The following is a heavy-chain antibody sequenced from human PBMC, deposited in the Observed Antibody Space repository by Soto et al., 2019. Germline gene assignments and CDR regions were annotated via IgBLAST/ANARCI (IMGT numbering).Heavy chain of an antibody. Sequence: GGSLRLSCAASGFTFSSYWMSWVRQAPGKGLEWVANIKQDGSEKYHVDSVKGRFTISRDNAKNSLFLQMSTLRAEDTAVYYCVRPCNSAHCPYYFDCWGQGTLVTVSS. CDR2: IKQDGSEK. J-gene: IGHJ4*02. CDR1: GFTFSSYW. V-gene: IGHV3-7*01. D-gene: IGHD2-2*01. CDR3: VRPCNSAHCPYYFDC.